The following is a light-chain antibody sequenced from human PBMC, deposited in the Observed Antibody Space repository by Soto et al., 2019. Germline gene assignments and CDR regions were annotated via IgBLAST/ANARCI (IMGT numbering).Light chain of an antibody. Sequence: EIVMTQSPATLSVSPGERAPLSCMASQSISSNLAWYQQKPGQAPRLLIYGASTRATGIPARFSGSGSGTEFTLTISSLQSEDFALYYCQQYNNWPPWTFGQGTKVEIK. CDR2: GAS. J-gene: IGKJ1*01. V-gene: IGKV3-15*01. CDR3: QQYNNWPPWT. CDR1: QSISSN.